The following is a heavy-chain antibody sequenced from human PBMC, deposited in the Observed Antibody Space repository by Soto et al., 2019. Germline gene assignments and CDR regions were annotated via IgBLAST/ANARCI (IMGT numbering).Heavy chain of an antibody. D-gene: IGHD2-2*01. Sequence: QVQLVQSGAEVKKPGASVKVSCKASGYTFTGNYMHWVRQAPGQGLEWMALINPTTGDTKYAQKFQGRVTMNRDKAISNAYMELSRLRSDDQALYFCARGYFNSIGCSHYFDYWGQGTMVTVSS. V-gene: IGHV1-2*02. CDR2: INPTTGDT. CDR3: ARGYFNSIGCSHYFDY. J-gene: IGHJ4*02. CDR1: GYTFTGNY.